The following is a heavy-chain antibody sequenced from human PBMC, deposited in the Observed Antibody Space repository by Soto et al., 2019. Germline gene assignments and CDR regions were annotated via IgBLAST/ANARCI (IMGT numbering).Heavy chain of an antibody. Sequence: PGGYLRLSCAASAFTFSSYTMHSVRQAPGKGLEWVATISCDGSKTNYADSVRGRFTISRDNSKSTLFLQMDSLRPEDTAVYSCARDRDSSYFPPPYYFDSWGQGTLVTVSS. CDR1: AFTFSSYT. J-gene: IGHJ4*02. CDR3: ARDRDSSYFPPPYYFDS. D-gene: IGHD4-4*01. CDR2: ISCDGSKT. V-gene: IGHV3-30*04.